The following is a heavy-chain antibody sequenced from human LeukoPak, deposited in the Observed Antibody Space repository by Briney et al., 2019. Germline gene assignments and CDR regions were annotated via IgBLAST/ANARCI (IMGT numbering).Heavy chain of an antibody. J-gene: IGHJ6*03. D-gene: IGHD3-10*01. V-gene: IGHV3-7*01. CDR3: ARDFGKRQYYYYYYYMDV. Sequence: GGSLRLSCAASGFTFSSYSMSWVRQAPGKGLEWVANIKQDGSEKYYVDSVKGRLTISRDNAKNSLYLQMNSLRAEDTAVYYCARDFGKRQYYYYYYYMDVWGKGTTVTISS. CDR1: GFTFSSYS. CDR2: IKQDGSEK.